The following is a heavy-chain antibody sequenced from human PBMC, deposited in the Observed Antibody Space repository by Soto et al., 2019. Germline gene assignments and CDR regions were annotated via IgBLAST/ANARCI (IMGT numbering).Heavy chain of an antibody. Sequence: QVQLVQSGAEVEKPGASVKVSCKASGYTFTSYDINWVRQATGQGLEWMGWMNPNSGNTGYAQKFQGRVTMTRNTSISTAYMELSSLRSEDTAVYYCARGGFWSGYYEGYYGMDVWGQGTTVTVSS. CDR3: ARGGFWSGYYEGYYGMDV. V-gene: IGHV1-8*01. D-gene: IGHD3-3*01. CDR2: MNPNSGNT. CDR1: GYTFTSYD. J-gene: IGHJ6*02.